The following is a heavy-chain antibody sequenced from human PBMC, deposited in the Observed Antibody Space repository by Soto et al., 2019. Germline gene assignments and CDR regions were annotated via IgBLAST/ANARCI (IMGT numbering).Heavy chain of an antibody. CDR1: GFTFDDYA. CDR2: ISWNSGSI. V-gene: IGHV3-9*01. CDR3: ARVDSRGFYPYYHYYGMYV. J-gene: IGHJ6*02. Sequence: PGGSLRLSCAASGFTFDDYAMHWVRQAPGKGLEWVSGISWNSGSIGYADSVKGRFTISRDNAKNSLYLQMNSLRAEDTAVYYCARVDSRGFYPYYHYYGMYVWGQGTTVPVSS. D-gene: IGHD3-22*01.